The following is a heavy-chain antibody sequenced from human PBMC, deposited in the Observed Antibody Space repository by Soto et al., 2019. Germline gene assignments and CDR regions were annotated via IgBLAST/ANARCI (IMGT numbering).Heavy chain of an antibody. D-gene: IGHD1-1*01. Sequence: QVYLVQSGAEVKKPGASVKVSCKGSGYTFTSYGITWVRQAPGQGLEWMGWISAHNGNTDYAQKLQGRVTVTRDTSTSTAYMGLRSLRSDDTAVYYCARGRYGDSWGQGALVTVSS. J-gene: IGHJ4*02. CDR3: ARGRYGDS. V-gene: IGHV1-18*01. CDR1: GYTFTSYG. CDR2: ISAHNGNT.